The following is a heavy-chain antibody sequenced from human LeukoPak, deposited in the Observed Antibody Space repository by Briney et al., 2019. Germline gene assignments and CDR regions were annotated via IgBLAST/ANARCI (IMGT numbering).Heavy chain of an antibody. Sequence: SQTLSLTCAISGDSVSSNSAAWNWIRQSPSRGLEWLGRTYYRSKWYNDYAVSVKSRITINPDTSKNQFSLQLNSVTPEDTAVYYCAREVAGTGLGINYYYYYYMDAWGKGTTVTVSS. D-gene: IGHD6-19*01. CDR3: AREVAGTGLGINYYYYYYMDA. J-gene: IGHJ6*03. V-gene: IGHV6-1*01. CDR2: TYYRSKWYN. CDR1: GDSVSSNSAA.